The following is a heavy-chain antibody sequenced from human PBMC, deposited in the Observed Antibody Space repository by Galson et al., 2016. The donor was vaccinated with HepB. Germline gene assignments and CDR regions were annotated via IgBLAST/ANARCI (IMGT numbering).Heavy chain of an antibody. CDR3: AKESPKNAGGAFDI. Sequence: SLRLSCAASGFTFSNYAMSWVRQAPGKGLEWVSAISGSTGRTYYADSVKGHFTISRDNYKNTLYLQMNRLRAGGTALYSCAKESPKNAGGAFDIWGQGTMVTVSS. CDR2: ISGSTGRT. D-gene: IGHD1-1*01. V-gene: IGHV3-23*01. J-gene: IGHJ3*02. CDR1: GFTFSNYA.